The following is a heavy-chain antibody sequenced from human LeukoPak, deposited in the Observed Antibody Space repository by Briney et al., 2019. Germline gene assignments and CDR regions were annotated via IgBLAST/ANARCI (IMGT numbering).Heavy chain of an antibody. D-gene: IGHD2-2*01. CDR3: ARQGEYCSSTSCFKNWFDP. Sequence: SETLSLTCTVSGGSISSYYWSWIRQPPGKGLEWIWYIYTSGSTNYNPSLKSRVTISVDTSKNQFSLKLSSVTAADTAVYYCARQGEYCSSTSCFKNWFDPWGQGTLVTVSS. V-gene: IGHV4-4*09. J-gene: IGHJ5*02. CDR2: IYTSGST. CDR1: GGSISSYY.